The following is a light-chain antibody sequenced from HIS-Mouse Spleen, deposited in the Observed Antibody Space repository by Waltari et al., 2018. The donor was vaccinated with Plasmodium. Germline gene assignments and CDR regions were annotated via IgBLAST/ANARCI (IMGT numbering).Light chain of an antibody. CDR2: DAS. J-gene: IGKJ2*01. Sequence: IQMTQSPSSLSASVGDRVTITCRASQGIRNDLGWYQKKPGKAPKLLISDASRLQRGVPSRVSGSGSGTDFTLTISSLQPEDYATYYCLQDYNYPYTFGQGTKLEIK. V-gene: IGKV1-6*01. CDR3: LQDYNYPYT. CDR1: QGIRND.